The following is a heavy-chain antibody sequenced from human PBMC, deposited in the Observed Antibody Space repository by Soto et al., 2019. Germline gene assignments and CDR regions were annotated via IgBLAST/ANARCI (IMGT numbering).Heavy chain of an antibody. CDR3: ARRSESGIAAAGSGDWFDP. CDR2: IYYSGST. Sequence: QLQLQESGPGLVKPSETLSLTCTVSGGSISSSSYYWGWIRQPPGKGLEWIGSIYYSGSTYYNPSLKSRVTISVDTSKNQFSLKLSSVTAADTAVYYCARRSESGIAAAGSGDWFDPWGQGTLVTVSS. D-gene: IGHD6-13*01. J-gene: IGHJ5*02. CDR1: GGSISSSSYY. V-gene: IGHV4-39*01.